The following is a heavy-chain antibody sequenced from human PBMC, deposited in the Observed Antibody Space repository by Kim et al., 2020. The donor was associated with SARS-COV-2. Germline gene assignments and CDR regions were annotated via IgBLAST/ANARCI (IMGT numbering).Heavy chain of an antibody. Sequence: ASVKVSCKASGYTFTGYYMHWVRQAPGQGLEWMGWINPNSGGTNYAQKFQGRVTMTRDTSISTAYMELSRLRSDDTAVYYCARDLIQWFGELLSSHGMDVWGQGTTVTVSS. J-gene: IGHJ6*01. V-gene: IGHV1-2*02. CDR3: ARDLIQWFGELLSSHGMDV. CDR1: GYTFTGYY. D-gene: IGHD3-10*01. CDR2: INPNSGGT.